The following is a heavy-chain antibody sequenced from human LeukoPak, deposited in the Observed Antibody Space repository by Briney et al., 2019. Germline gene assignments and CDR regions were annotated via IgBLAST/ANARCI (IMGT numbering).Heavy chain of an antibody. CDR2: ISSSSSTI. V-gene: IGHV3-48*01. Sequence: GGSLRLSCAASGFTFSSYALNWVRQAPGKGLEWVSYISSSSSTIYYTDSVKGRFTISRDNAKNSLYLQMNSLRAEDTAVYYCARDSSDYGGKGFDYWGQGTLVTVSS. CDR3: ARDSSDYGGKGFDY. J-gene: IGHJ4*02. D-gene: IGHD4-23*01. CDR1: GFTFSSYA.